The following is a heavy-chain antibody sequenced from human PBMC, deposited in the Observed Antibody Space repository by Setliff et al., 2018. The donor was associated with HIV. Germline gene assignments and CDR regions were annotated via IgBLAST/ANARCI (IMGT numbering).Heavy chain of an antibody. CDR1: GFTFSRYW. CDR2: INQDGSEK. CDR3: AKVLLFGVDVFDI. Sequence: PGGSLRLSCAASGFTFSRYWMSWVRQAPGKGLEWVANINQDGSEKYYVDSVKGRFTISRDNAKNSLYLQMNSLRADDTAVYYCAKVLLFGVDVFDIWGQGTMVTVSS. J-gene: IGHJ3*02. D-gene: IGHD3-10*02. V-gene: IGHV3-7*01.